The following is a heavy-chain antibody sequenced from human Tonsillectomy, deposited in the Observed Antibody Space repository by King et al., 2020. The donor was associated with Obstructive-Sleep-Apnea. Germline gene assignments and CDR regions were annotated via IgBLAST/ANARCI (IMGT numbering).Heavy chain of an antibody. Sequence: QVQLQESGPGLVKASETLSLTCTVSGGPISSSSYYWGWIRQPPGKGLEWIGSLYNSGNTYYNPSLKSRVSISLDTSKNQFSLKLRSVTAADTAVYYCASHVDYYDSGRGDWFDPWGQGTLVTVSS. D-gene: IGHD3-10*01. CDR1: GGPISSSSYY. V-gene: IGHV4-39*01. CDR3: ASHVDYYDSGRGDWFDP. CDR2: LYNSGNT. J-gene: IGHJ5*02.